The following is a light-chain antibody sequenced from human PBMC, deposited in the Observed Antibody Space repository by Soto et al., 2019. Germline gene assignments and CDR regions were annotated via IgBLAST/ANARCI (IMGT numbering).Light chain of an antibody. CDR1: TTDIRRYNY. Sequence: QSVLTQPASVSGSPGQSITISCTGTTTDIRRYNYDSWYQHHPDKAPKLILYEVSNRPSGVSDRFSGSKSGTTVSLTITGLQPEDEASYYCNTYTSRGTLVFGGGTKRTV. V-gene: IGLV2-14*01. J-gene: IGLJ2*01. CDR3: NTYTSRGTLV. CDR2: EVS.